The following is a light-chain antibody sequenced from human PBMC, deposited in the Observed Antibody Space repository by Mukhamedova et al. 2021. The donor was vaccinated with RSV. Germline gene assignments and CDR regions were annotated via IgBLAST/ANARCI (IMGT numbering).Light chain of an antibody. Sequence: WYQRRVHGKAPELLIYAVSNLQSGVPPRFSGSGSETDFTLTISSLQPEDFATYYCQQSYSSPQMYSFGQGTSLEI. V-gene: IGKV1-39*01. CDR2: AVS. J-gene: IGKJ2*03. CDR3: QQSYSSPQMYS.